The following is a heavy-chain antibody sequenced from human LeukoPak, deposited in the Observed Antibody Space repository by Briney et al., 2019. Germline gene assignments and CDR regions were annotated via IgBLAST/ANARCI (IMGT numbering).Heavy chain of an antibody. D-gene: IGHD3-9*01. CDR3: ATRFYRRENYDILTGYPHFDY. V-gene: IGHV3-30*03. CDR2: ISYDGSNK. J-gene: IGHJ4*02. Sequence: PGGSLRLSCAASGFTFSSYGMHWVRQAPGKGLEWVAVISYDGSNKYYADSVKGRFTISRDNSKNTLYLQMNSLRAEDTAVYYCATRFYRRENYDILTGYPHFDYWGQGTLVTVSS. CDR1: GFTFSSYG.